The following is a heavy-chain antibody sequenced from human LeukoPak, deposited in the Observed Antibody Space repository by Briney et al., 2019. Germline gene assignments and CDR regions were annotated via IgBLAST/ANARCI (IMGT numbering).Heavy chain of an antibody. J-gene: IGHJ5*02. CDR2: INHRGDT. Sequence: SETLSLTCALYGGSFSTYYWSWIRQSPGKGVEWIAEINHRGDTNYNPSVKSRVTISVDTSKNRFSLKVRSLTAADTAVYYCARRSTVAGRGRFDPWGQGTLVTVSS. D-gene: IGHD6-19*01. CDR1: GGSFSTYY. V-gene: IGHV4-34*01. CDR3: ARRSTVAGRGRFDP.